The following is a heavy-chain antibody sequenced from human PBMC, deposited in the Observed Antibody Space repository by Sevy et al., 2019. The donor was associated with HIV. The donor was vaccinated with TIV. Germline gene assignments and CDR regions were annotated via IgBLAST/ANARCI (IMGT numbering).Heavy chain of an antibody. J-gene: IGHJ4*02. V-gene: IGHV3-30*04. Sequence: GVSLRLSCAASGFTFSTYAMHWVRQAPGKGLEWVAVISDDGRNKYYADSVKGRFTISRDNSKNTLYLQMNSLRAEDTAVYYCARDFRSSGWMGGFDFWGQGTLVTVSS. CDR3: ARDFRSSGWMGGFDF. CDR1: GFTFSTYA. CDR2: ISDDGRNK. D-gene: IGHD6-19*01.